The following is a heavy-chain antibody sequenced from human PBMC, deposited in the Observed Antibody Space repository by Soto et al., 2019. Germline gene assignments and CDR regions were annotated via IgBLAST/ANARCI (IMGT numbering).Heavy chain of an antibody. CDR2: IWYDGSNT. Sequence: PGGSLRLSCAASGFIFSSFGMHWVRQAPGKGLEWVAHIWYDGSNTYYADSVKGRFTISRDNSRNPLYLQMNSLRAEDTAVYHCVRDLLGSGGHFDYWGQGTPVTVSS. J-gene: IGHJ4*02. CDR1: GFIFSSFG. CDR3: VRDLLGSGGHFDY. D-gene: IGHD7-27*01. V-gene: IGHV3-33*01.